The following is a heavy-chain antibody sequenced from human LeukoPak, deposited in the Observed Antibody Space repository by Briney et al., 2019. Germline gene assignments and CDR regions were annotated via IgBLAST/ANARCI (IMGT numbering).Heavy chain of an antibody. CDR3: AKEDPSDA. Sequence: GGSLRLSCAASGFTFSSYGMHWVRQAPGKGLEWVAVISYDGSNKYYADSVKGRFTISRDNSKNTLYLQMNSLRAEDTAVYYCAKEDPSDAWGQGTLVTVSS. V-gene: IGHV3-30*18. CDR1: GFTFSSYG. D-gene: IGHD2-21*01. J-gene: IGHJ5*02. CDR2: ISYDGSNK.